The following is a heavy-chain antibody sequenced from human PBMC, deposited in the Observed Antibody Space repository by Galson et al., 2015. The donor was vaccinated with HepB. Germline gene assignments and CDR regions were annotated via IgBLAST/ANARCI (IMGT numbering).Heavy chain of an antibody. V-gene: IGHV4-59*01. D-gene: IGHD3-22*01. CDR2: IYYSGST. CDR1: GGSISSYY. J-gene: IGHJ6*02. CDR3: ARAGYYDSSGYSYYYGMDV. Sequence: ETLSLTCTVSGGSISSYYWSWIRQPPGNGLEWIGYIYYSGSTNYNPSLKSRVTISVDTSKNQFSLKLSSVTAADTAVYYCARAGYYDSSGYSYYYGMDVWGQGTTVTVSS.